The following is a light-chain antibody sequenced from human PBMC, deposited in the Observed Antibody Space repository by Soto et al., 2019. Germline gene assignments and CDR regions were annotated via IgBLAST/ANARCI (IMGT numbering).Light chain of an antibody. CDR2: GAS. CDR1: QNVGSNY. Sequence: EIVLTQSPGTLSLSPGERATLSCRASQNVGSNYLAWYQQKPGQAPRILIFGASGRATGIPDRFSGSGSGTDFTLTISRLEPEDFAVYYCQQRSNWWTFGQGTKVDIK. J-gene: IGKJ1*01. V-gene: IGKV3D-20*02. CDR3: QQRSNWWT.